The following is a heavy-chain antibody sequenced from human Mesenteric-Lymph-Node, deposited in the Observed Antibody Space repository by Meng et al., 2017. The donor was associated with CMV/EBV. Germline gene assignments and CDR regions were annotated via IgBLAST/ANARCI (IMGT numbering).Heavy chain of an antibody. CDR1: GFAFSDYY. J-gene: IGHJ2*01. CDR3: ARVVGGSAFWYFDL. Sequence: SGFAFSDYYMSWLRQAPGKGLEWLSFISASGGNIWYADSVRGRFTFSRDNAKNSLYLQMNSLRTEDTAVYYCARVVGGSAFWYFDLWGRGTLVTVSS. V-gene: IGHV3-11*01. CDR2: ISASGGNI. D-gene: IGHD3-10*01.